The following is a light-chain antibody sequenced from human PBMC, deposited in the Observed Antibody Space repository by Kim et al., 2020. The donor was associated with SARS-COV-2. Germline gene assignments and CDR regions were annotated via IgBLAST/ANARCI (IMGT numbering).Light chain of an antibody. V-gene: IGLV2-23*01. Sequence: QSALAQPASVSGSPGQSITISCTGTSRDIGVGDLVSWYQQYPGKVPKLIIYADDKWPSGISSRFSGSRSGNTASLTISSLQSEDEADYYCQTWGTGIGWVFGGGTQLTVL. J-gene: IGLJ3*02. CDR3: QTWGTGIGWV. CDR2: ADD. CDR1: SRDIGVGDL.